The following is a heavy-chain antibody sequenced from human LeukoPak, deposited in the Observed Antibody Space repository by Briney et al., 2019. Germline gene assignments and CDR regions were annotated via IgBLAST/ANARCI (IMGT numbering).Heavy chain of an antibody. V-gene: IGHV3-30*02. Sequence: GGSLRLSCAASGFTFSSYEMNWFRQAPGKGLEWVAFIRYDGSNKYYADSVKGRFTISRDNSKNTLYLQMNSLRVEDTAVYYCVREGGSDWYSGWFDPWGQGTLVTVSS. D-gene: IGHD6-19*01. J-gene: IGHJ5*02. CDR2: IRYDGSNK. CDR3: VREGGSDWYSGWFDP. CDR1: GFTFSSYE.